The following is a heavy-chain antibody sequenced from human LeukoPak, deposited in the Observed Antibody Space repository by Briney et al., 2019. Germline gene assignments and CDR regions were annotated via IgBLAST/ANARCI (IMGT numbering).Heavy chain of an antibody. Sequence: GGSLRLSCAASGFTFSSYGMHWVREAPGKGLEWVAFIRYDGGNKYYADSVKGRFTISRDNSKNTLDLQMNSLRAEDTAVYYCAKDWVYCSSTSCKRGLYYYYYYGMDVWGQGTTVTVSS. V-gene: IGHV3-30*02. D-gene: IGHD2-2*01. J-gene: IGHJ6*02. CDR3: AKDWVYCSSTSCKRGLYYYYYYGMDV. CDR1: GFTFSSYG. CDR2: IRYDGGNK.